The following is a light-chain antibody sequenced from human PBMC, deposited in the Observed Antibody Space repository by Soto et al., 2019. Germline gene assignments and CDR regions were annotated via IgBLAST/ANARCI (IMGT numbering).Light chain of an antibody. CDR2: EVN. CDR1: SSDVGGYNY. V-gene: IGLV2-14*01. J-gene: IGLJ2*01. Sequence: QSALTQPASVSGSPGQWITISCTGTSSDVGGYNYVSWYQQHPGKAPKLMIYEVNNRPSGVSNRFSGSKSGNTASLTISGLQAEDEADYYCTSYTSSSTRPVVFGGGTKVTVL. CDR3: TSYTSSSTRPVV.